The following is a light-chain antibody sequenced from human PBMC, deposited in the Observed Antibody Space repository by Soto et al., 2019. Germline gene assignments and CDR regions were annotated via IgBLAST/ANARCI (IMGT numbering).Light chain of an antibody. Sequence: DIQMTQSPSTLSASVGDRVTITCRASQSISSWLAWYQQKPGKAPRLLIYKASNLESGVPSRLSGSGSGTEFTLTISSLQPDDSATYYCQQYNDNWTFGQGTKVDIK. CDR1: QSISSW. CDR2: KAS. J-gene: IGKJ1*01. V-gene: IGKV1-5*03. CDR3: QQYNDNWT.